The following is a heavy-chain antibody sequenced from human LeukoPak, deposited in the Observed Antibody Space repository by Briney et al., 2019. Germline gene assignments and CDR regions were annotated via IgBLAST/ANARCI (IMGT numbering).Heavy chain of an antibody. CDR1: GGSISSGGYY. D-gene: IGHD2-2*02. Sequence: SQTLSLTCTVSGGSISSGGYYWSWIRQHPGKGLEWIGYIYYSGSTYYNPSLKSRVTISVDTSKNQFSLKLSSVTAADTAVYYCARLNPGGGYCSSTGCYSWFDPWGQGTLVTVSS. CDR3: ARLNPGGGYCSSTGCYSWFDP. V-gene: IGHV4-31*03. CDR2: IYYSGST. J-gene: IGHJ5*02.